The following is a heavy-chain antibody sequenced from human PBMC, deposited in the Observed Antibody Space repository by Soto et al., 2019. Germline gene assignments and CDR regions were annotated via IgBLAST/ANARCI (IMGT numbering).Heavy chain of an antibody. CDR2: AYYRSWWQY. Sequence: SQTLSLTCAICGDSVSNNGATWNWIRQSPSRGLEWLGRAYYRSWWQYDYATSVRSRITINPDTSKNQFSLQLNAVTPEDTAVYYCARDPPDFNSGFDSWGQGTLVTVSS. CDR1: GDSVSNNGAT. J-gene: IGHJ4*02. CDR3: ARDPPDFNSGFDS. V-gene: IGHV6-1*01. D-gene: IGHD1-26*01.